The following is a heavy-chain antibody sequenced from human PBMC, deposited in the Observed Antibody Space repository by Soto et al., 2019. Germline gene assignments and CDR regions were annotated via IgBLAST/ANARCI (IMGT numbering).Heavy chain of an antibody. D-gene: IGHD2-2*01. CDR1: GFTVSSNY. CDR2: MYSGGST. Sequence: EVQLVESGGGLVQPGGSLRLSCAASGFTVSSNYMSWVRQAPGKGLEWVSVMYSGGSTYYADSVKGRFTISRDNSKNTLYLQMNSLRAEDTAVYYCARDFVVTAAMGGYYYYYGMDVWGQGTTVTVSS. J-gene: IGHJ6*02. CDR3: ARDFVVTAAMGGYYYYYGMDV. V-gene: IGHV3-66*01.